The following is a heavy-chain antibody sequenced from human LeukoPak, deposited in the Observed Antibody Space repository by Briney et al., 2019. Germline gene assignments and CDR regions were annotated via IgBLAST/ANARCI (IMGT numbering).Heavy chain of an antibody. Sequence: PGGSLRLSCAASGFTFNTYSMNWVRQAPGKGLEWVASITSGSSYIYYTDSVEGRFTISRDNAKTSVYLQMNSLRVEDTAVYYCARGVSNSHYFFYFMDAWGKGTTVTVSS. CDR2: ITSGSSYI. D-gene: IGHD3-10*01. J-gene: IGHJ6*03. CDR3: ARGVSNSHYFFYFMDA. V-gene: IGHV3-21*01. CDR1: GFTFNTYS.